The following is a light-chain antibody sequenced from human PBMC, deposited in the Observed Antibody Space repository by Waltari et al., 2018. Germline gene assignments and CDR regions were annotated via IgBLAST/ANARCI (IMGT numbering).Light chain of an antibody. CDR1: QDISNY. CDR3: QQYNSFPLT. CDR2: GAS. V-gene: IGKV1-16*02. Sequence: DIQMTQSRSSLSASVGDRVTITCRASQDISNYVAWFQQKPGKAPKSLIYGASNLQSGVPSKFSGSGSGTDFTLTISSLQPEDSATYYCQQYNSFPLTFGGGTKVEIK. J-gene: IGKJ4*01.